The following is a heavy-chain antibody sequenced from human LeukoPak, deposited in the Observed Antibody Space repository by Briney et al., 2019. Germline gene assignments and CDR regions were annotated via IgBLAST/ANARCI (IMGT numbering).Heavy chain of an antibody. J-gene: IGHJ4*02. CDR1: GFTFSSYS. D-gene: IGHD3-16*02. V-gene: IGHV3-48*01. CDR2: ISSSSSTM. CDR3: ARDSPKVWGSYRSCSDY. Sequence: GGSLRLSCAASGFTFSSYSMNWVRQAPGKGLEWVSYISSSSSTMYYADSVKGRFTISRDNAKNSLYLQMNSLRAEDTAVYYCARDSPKVWGSYRSCSDYWGQGTLVTVSS.